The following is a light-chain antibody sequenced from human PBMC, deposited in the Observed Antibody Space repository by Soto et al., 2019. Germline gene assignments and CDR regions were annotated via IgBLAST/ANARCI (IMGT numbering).Light chain of an antibody. CDR1: SSDVGGYHY. CDR3: NSYTSSSNYV. Sequence: QSVLTQPASVSGSPGQSMTISCTGSSSDVGGYHYVSWYQHHPGKAPKLMIYEVSTRPSGVSNRCSGSKAGNTASLTISGLQAEDEADYYCNSYTSSSNYVFGTGTKVTVL. J-gene: IGLJ1*01. V-gene: IGLV2-14*01. CDR2: EVS.